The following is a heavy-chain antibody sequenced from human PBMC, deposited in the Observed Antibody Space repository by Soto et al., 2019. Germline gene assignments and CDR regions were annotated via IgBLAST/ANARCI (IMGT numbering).Heavy chain of an antibody. CDR1: GGTFNNYP. Sequence: SVKVSCKASGGTFNNYPITWVRQAPGEGLEWMGGSIPIFGTANYAQKFQGRVTISVDESTSTAYMELSSLRSEDTAVYYCARGRGYSGDDHYYYFDMDGWGRGTTVTVSS. J-gene: IGHJ6*01. CDR3: ARGRGYSGDDHYYYFDMDG. CDR2: SIPIFGTA. D-gene: IGHD5-12*01. V-gene: IGHV1-69*13.